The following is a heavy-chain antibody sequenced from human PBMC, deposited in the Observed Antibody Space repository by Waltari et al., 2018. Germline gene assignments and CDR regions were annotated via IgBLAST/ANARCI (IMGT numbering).Heavy chain of an antibody. J-gene: IGHJ1*01. Sequence: QVQLQESGPGLVKDSETLSLTCTVSGGSLSTYHWSWIRQPAGKGLEWIGRISTSGSTIYNPSLKSRITMSVDTSKNQFSLKVTSTTAADTAMYYCAGYRRPDKAMIEVWGQGTLVTVSS. CDR1: GGSLSTYH. CDR2: ISTSGST. V-gene: IGHV4-4*07. D-gene: IGHD3-16*02. CDR3: AGYRRPDKAMIEV.